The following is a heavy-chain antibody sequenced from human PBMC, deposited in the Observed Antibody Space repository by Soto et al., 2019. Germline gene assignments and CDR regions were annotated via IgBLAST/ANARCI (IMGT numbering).Heavy chain of an antibody. CDR2: IYWDDDK. Sequence: QITLKESGPTLVKPTQTLTLTCTFSGFSLSTSGVGVGWIRQPPGKALEWLALIYWDDDKRYSPSLKSRLTIXKDDSXXQVVLTMTNMDPVDTATYYCAHISPESEIAGWFDPWGQGTLVTVSS. V-gene: IGHV2-5*02. J-gene: IGHJ5*02. CDR3: AHISPESEIAGWFDP. CDR1: GFSLSTSGVG. D-gene: IGHD2-15*01.